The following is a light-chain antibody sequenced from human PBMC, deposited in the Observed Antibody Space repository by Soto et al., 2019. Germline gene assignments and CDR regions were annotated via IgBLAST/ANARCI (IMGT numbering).Light chain of an antibody. J-gene: IGKJ1*01. CDR2: DTS. CDR3: QQYVHWPPGT. V-gene: IGKV3-15*01. CDR1: QSVSSS. Sequence: TLSVSPGERVTLSCRASQSVSSSLAWYQQRPGQAPRLLIYDTSTRAPGIAARFSGSGSGTEFTLTISSLQSEDVAVYYCQQYVHWPPGTFGQGTQVDIK.